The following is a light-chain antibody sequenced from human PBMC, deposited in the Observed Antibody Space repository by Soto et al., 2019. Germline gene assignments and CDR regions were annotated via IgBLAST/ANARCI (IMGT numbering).Light chain of an antibody. Sequence: QSVLTQPRSVSGSPGQSVTITCTGTSSDVGGYIFVSWYQQRPGNAPKVIIFDVSERPSGVPDRFSGSKSGNTASLTISGLRAEDEADYYCCSYAGSYTWVFGGGTKVTVL. CDR2: DVS. CDR1: SSDVGGYIF. J-gene: IGLJ3*02. V-gene: IGLV2-11*02. CDR3: CSYAGSYTWV.